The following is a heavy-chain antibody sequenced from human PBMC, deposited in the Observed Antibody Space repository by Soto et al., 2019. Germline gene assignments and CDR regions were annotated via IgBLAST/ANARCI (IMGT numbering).Heavy chain of an antibody. Sequence: SETLSVTCTVSGGSISSYYWSWIRQPPGKGLEWIGYIYYSGSTNYNPSLKSRVTISVDTSKNQFSLKLSSVTAADTAVYYCARGCSSPTCYTPNWFYPWGQGTLVTVSS. J-gene: IGHJ5*02. CDR1: GGSISSYY. D-gene: IGHD2-2*02. CDR3: ARGCSSPTCYTPNWFYP. V-gene: IGHV4-59*01. CDR2: IYYSGST.